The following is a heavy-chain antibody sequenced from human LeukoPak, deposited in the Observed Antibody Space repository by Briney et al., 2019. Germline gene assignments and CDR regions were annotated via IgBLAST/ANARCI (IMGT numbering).Heavy chain of an antibody. V-gene: IGHV3-23*01. CDR2: ISGSGGST. Sequence: GGSLGLSCAASGFTFSSYAMSWVRQAPGKGLEWVSAISGSGGSTYYADSVKGRFTISRDNSKNTLYLQMNSLRAEDTAVYYCAKDNYHSSSFLNWFDPWGQGTLVTVSS. J-gene: IGHJ5*02. D-gene: IGHD6-13*01. CDR1: GFTFSSYA. CDR3: AKDNYHSSSFLNWFDP.